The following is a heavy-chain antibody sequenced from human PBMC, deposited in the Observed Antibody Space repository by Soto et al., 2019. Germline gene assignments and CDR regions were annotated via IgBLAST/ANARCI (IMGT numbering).Heavy chain of an antibody. CDR3: TTGPYYYGSGSSLDY. CDR1: GFTFSNAW. CDR2: IKSKTDGGTT. D-gene: IGHD3-10*01. J-gene: IGHJ4*02. Sequence: EVQLVESGGGLVKPGGSLRLSCAASGFTFSNAWMSWVRQAPGKGLEWVGRIKSKTDGGTTDYAAPVKGRFTISRDDSKNTLYLQMNSQKTEDTAVYYCTTGPYYYGSGSSLDYWGQGTLVTVSS. V-gene: IGHV3-15*01.